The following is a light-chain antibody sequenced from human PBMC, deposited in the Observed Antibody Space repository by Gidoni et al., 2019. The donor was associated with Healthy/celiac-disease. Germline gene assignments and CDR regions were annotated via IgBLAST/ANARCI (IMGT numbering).Light chain of an antibody. CDR3: QQSYSTPLT. CDR1: QSISSY. Sequence: EIQMTQAPSSLSASVGDRVTITCRASQSISSYLNWYQQKPGKAPKLLIYAASSLQSGVPSRFSGSGSGTDFTLTISSLQPEDFATYYCQQSYSTPLTFGAGTKVEIK. V-gene: IGKV1-39*01. J-gene: IGKJ4*01. CDR2: AAS.